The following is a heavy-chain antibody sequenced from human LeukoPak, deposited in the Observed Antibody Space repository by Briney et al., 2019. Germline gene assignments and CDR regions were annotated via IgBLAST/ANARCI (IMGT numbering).Heavy chain of an antibody. CDR1: GYSFTSYW. V-gene: IGHV5-51*01. J-gene: IGHJ4*02. CDR2: IYPGDSDT. CDR3: AKHGNYDSSEFDY. D-gene: IGHD3-22*01. Sequence: GESLKISCKGSGYSFTSYWIAWVRQMPGKGLEWMGIIYPGDSDTKYSPSFQGQVTISADKSISTAYLQWSILKASDTAMYYCAKHGNYDSSEFDYWGQGTLVTVFS.